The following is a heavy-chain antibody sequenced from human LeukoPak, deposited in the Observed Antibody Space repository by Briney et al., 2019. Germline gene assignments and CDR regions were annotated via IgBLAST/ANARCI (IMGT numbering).Heavy chain of an antibody. J-gene: IGHJ5*02. CDR2: ITSDGSDT. CDR3: SRDRRTWFDP. Sequence: PGGSLRLSCAASGXTFSSYWMHWVRQVPGKGLVWVSRITSDGSDTIYADSVKGRFTISRDNAKNTLYLQMNSLRAEDTALYYCSRDRRTWFDPWGQGTLVTVSS. V-gene: IGHV3-74*01. CDR1: GXTFSSYW.